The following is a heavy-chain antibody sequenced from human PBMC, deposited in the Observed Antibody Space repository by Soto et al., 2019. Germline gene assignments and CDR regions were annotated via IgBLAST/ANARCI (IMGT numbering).Heavy chain of an antibody. CDR1: GGSISSGGYY. CDR2: IYYSGST. J-gene: IGHJ4*02. V-gene: IGHV4-31*03. CDR3: ARGRGYYRKDFDY. Sequence: PSETLSLTCTVSGGSISSGGYYWSWIRQHPGKGLEWIGYIYYSGSTYYNPSLKSRVTISVDTSKNQFSLKLSSVTAADTAVYYYARGRGYYRKDFDYWGQGTQVTVSS. D-gene: IGHD3-22*01.